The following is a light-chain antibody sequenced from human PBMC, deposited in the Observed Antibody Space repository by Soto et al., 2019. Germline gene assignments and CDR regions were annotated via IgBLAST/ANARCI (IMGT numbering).Light chain of an antibody. Sequence: QSALTQPASVSGSPGHSITLSCTGASSDVGNYNLVSWYQQHPGKAPKLIIYEGSKRPSGVSNRFSGSKSGNTASLTISGLQADDEADYYCSSYTDSTNYVFGTGTKLTVL. CDR3: SSYTDSTNYV. CDR1: SSDVGNYNL. CDR2: EGS. J-gene: IGLJ1*01. V-gene: IGLV2-14*02.